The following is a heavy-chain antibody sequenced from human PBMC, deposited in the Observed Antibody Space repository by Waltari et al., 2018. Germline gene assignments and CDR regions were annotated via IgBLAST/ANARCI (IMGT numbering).Heavy chain of an antibody. Sequence: QVQLVQSGAEVKKPGASVKVSCKASGYTFTGYSMPWVRQAPGQGLEWRGRSNHNRGGKNYAPKFQGRVTMTRDTSISTAYMELSRLRSDDTAVYYCARDRRSNWNYIAWYFDLWGRGTLVTVSS. V-gene: IGHV1-2*06. CDR3: ARDRRSNWNYIAWYFDL. J-gene: IGHJ2*01. CDR2: SNHNRGGK. CDR1: GYTFTGYS. D-gene: IGHD1-7*01.